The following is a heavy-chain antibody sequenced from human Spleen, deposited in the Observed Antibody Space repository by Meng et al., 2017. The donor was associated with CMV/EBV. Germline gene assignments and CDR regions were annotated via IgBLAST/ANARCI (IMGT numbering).Heavy chain of an antibody. J-gene: IGHJ4*02. D-gene: IGHD5-12*01. Sequence: GESLKISCAASGFPFSRDWMSWVRQAPGKGLEWVANIKPDGSENYYVDSVKGRFTISRDNAKNSLYLQMNSLRAEDTAIYYCARGAGYTGNNRGLYWGQGALVTVSS. CDR1: GFPFSRDW. V-gene: IGHV3-7*01. CDR3: ARGAGYTGNNRGLY. CDR2: IKPDGSEN.